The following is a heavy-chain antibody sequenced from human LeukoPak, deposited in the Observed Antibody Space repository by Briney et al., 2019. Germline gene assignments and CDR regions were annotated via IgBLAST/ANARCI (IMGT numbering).Heavy chain of an antibody. V-gene: IGHV1-18*01. CDR1: GYTFTSYG. CDR2: ISAYNGNT. D-gene: IGHD3-9*01. CDR3: ASGYYDILTGYDWFDY. J-gene: IGHJ4*02. Sequence: GASVKVSCKASGYTFTSYGISWVRQAPGQGLEWMEWISAYNGNTNYAQKLQGRVTMTTDTSTSTAYMELRSLRSNDTAVYYCASGYYDILTGYDWFDYWGQGTLVTVSS.